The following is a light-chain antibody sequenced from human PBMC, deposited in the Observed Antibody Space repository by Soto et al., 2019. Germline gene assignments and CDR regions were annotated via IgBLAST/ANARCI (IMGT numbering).Light chain of an antibody. V-gene: IGKV3-11*01. CDR1: QSVSSY. J-gene: IGKJ1*01. CDR3: QQRSNWPWT. CDR2: DAS. Sequence: EIVLTQSPATLSLSPVERATLSCLASQSVSSYLAWYQHKPGQAPRLLIYDASNRATGIPARFSGSGSGTDFTLTISSLEPEDFAVYYCQQRSNWPWTFGQGTKVDIK.